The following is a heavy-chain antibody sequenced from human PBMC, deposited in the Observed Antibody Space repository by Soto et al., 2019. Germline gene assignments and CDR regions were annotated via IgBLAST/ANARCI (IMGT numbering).Heavy chain of an antibody. J-gene: IGHJ3*02. Sequence: SETLSHTCTVTGGSILSYYGSWIQQPAGKGLAWIGRIYTSGSTNYNPSLKSRVTMSVDTSKNQFSLKLSSVTAADTAVYYCARDQPPSSGGDYDAFDIWGQGTMVT. D-gene: IGHD2-21*01. CDR1: GGSILSYY. CDR2: IYTSGST. CDR3: ARDQPPSSGGDYDAFDI. V-gene: IGHV4-4*07.